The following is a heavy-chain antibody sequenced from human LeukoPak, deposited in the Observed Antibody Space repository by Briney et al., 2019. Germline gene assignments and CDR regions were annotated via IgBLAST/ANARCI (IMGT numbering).Heavy chain of an antibody. J-gene: IGHJ6*02. Sequence: SVKVSCKASGGTFNSYAISWVRQAPGQGLEWMGRIIPIFGIANYAQKFQGRVTITADKSTSTAYMELSSLRSEDTAVYYCANRGLGGMVRDLYYYYGMDVWGQGTTVTVSS. CDR1: GGTFNSYA. D-gene: IGHD3-10*01. V-gene: IGHV1-69*04. CDR2: IIPIFGIA. CDR3: ANRGLGGMVRDLYYYYGMDV.